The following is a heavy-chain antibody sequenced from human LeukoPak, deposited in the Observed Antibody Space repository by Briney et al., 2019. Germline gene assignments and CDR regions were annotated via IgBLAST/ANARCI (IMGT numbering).Heavy chain of an antibody. Sequence: GGSLRLSCAASGFTFSSYAMSWVRQAPGKGLEWVSAISGSGGSTCYADSVKGRFTISRDNSKNTLYLQMNSLRAEDTAVYYCAKIRGYFSLYFDYWGQGTLVTVSS. J-gene: IGHJ4*02. CDR1: GFTFSSYA. CDR3: AKIRGYFSLYFDY. CDR2: ISGSGGST. V-gene: IGHV3-23*01. D-gene: IGHD5-18*01.